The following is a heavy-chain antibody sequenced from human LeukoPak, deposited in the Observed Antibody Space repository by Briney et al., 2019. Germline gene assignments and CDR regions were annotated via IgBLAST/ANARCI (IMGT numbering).Heavy chain of an antibody. CDR3: ASLSSSDY. V-gene: IGHV3-30-3*01. CDR2: ISSDGSNK. J-gene: IGHJ4*02. Sequence: GGSLRLSCAASGFTFSTYAMHWVRQAPGKGLEWVAVISSDGSNKYYADSVKGRFTISRDNSKNTLYLQMNSLRAEVTAVYYCASLSSSDYWGQGTLVTVSS. CDR1: GFTFSTYA.